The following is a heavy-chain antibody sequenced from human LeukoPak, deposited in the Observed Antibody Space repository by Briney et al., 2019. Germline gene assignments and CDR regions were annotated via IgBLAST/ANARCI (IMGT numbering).Heavy chain of an antibody. J-gene: IGHJ4*02. CDR3: ARRSSDYYDSSGYYQNHYFDY. Sequence: GGSLRLSCAASGFTFSSYWMHWVRQAPGKGLVWVSRINNDGSSTTYADSVKGRFTISRDNAKNTLYLQMNSLRAEDTAVYFCARRSSDYYDSSGYYQNHYFDYWGQGTLVTVSS. CDR2: INNDGSST. V-gene: IGHV3-74*01. CDR1: GFTFSSYW. D-gene: IGHD3-22*01.